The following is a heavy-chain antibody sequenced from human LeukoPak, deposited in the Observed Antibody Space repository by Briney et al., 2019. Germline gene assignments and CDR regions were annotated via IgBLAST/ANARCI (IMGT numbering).Heavy chain of an antibody. J-gene: IGHJ4*02. D-gene: IGHD7-27*01. CDR1: GYTFTDHY. V-gene: IGHV1-2*02. Sequence: EASVKVSCQALGYTFTDHYFHWLRQAPGRGIEWMGWIHPGRGDTNIAQKFQGRVSLTRDMSISTAYMELSRLTSDDTAVYYCARDHNWGPDYWGQGTLVSVSS. CDR3: ARDHNWGPDY. CDR2: IHPGRGDT.